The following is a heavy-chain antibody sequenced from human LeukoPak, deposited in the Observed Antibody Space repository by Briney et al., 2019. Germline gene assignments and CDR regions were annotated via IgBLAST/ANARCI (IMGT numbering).Heavy chain of an antibody. CDR2: FDPEDDEK. J-gene: IGHJ4*02. CDR1: GYILTEFS. V-gene: IGHV1-24*01. D-gene: IGHD6-19*01. Sequence: ASVKVSCKVSGYILTEFSMHWVRQAPGKGPEWMGGFDPEDDEKIYAQKFQGRVTMTEDTSSETAYMELSSLRSEDTAVYYCAAESVAGHFDYWGQGTLVTVPS. CDR3: AAESVAGHFDY.